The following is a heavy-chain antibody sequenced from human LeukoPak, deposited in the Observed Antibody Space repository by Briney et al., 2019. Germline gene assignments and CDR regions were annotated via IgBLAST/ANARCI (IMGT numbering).Heavy chain of an antibody. CDR3: ARWGGSYSNNWFDP. Sequence: GGSLRLSCAASGFTFSSYGMHWVRQAPGKGLEWVAVIWYDGSNKYYADSVKGRFTISRDNSKNTLFLQMNSLRAEDTAVYYCARWGGSYSNNWFDPWGQGTLVTVSS. CDR1: GFTFSSYG. V-gene: IGHV3-33*01. CDR2: IWYDGSNK. J-gene: IGHJ5*02. D-gene: IGHD1-26*01.